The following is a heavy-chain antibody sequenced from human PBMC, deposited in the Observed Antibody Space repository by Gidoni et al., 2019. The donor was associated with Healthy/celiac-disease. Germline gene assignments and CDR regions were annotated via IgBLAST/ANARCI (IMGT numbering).Heavy chain of an antibody. CDR1: GFTFSSYS. V-gene: IGHV3-21*01. J-gene: IGHJ4*02. CDR2: ISSSSSYI. D-gene: IGHD6-19*01. CDR3: AREGYFAVAGPADY. Sequence: EVQLVESGGGLVKPGGSLRLSCAASGFTFSSYSMNWVRQAPGKGLEWVSSISSSSSYIYYADSVKGRFTISRDNAKNSLYLQMNSLRAEDTAVYYCAREGYFAVAGPADYWGQGTLVTVSS.